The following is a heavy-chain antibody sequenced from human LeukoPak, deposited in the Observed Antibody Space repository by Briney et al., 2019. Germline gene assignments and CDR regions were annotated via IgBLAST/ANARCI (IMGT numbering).Heavy chain of an antibody. CDR1: GFTFSSYS. CDR3: ARRLGDY. Sequence: GGSLRLSCAASGFTFSSYSMNWVRQAPGERLEWVSSISSSSTYIYYADSVKGRFTISRDDAKNSLFLQMNSLRAADTAVYYCARRLGDYWGQGTLVTVSS. J-gene: IGHJ4*02. V-gene: IGHV3-21*01. CDR2: ISSSSTYI.